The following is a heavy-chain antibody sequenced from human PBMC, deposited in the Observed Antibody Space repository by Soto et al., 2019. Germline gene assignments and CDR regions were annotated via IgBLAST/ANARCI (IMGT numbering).Heavy chain of an antibody. CDR2: IGTSGDST. V-gene: IGHV3-23*01. D-gene: IGHD3-3*01. CDR3: APLFRFSHVRNWFDP. Sequence: GGSLRLSCAASGFTFSSYAMSWVRQAPGKGLEWVSAIGTSGDSTYYADSVKGRFTISRDNSKNTLYLQMNSLRAEDTAVYYCAPLFRFSHVRNWFDPWGQGTLVTVSS. CDR1: GFTFSSYA. J-gene: IGHJ5*02.